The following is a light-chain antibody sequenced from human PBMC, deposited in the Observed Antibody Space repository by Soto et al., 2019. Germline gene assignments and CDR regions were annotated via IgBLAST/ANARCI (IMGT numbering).Light chain of an antibody. V-gene: IGKV1-5*02. CDR3: QQYNTYAT. Sequence: DMQMTQSPSSVSASLGESVTIIFRASQNIRNLLAWYQQKPGKAPKPLIYDASTLKTGVPSRFSGSGSGSEFNFTITGLQPDDFATYFCQQYNTYATFGQGTRLEI. CDR2: DAS. CDR1: QNIRNL. J-gene: IGKJ5*01.